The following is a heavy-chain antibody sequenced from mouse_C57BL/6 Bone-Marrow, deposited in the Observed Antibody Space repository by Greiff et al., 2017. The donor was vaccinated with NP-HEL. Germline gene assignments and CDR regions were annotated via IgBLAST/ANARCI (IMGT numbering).Heavy chain of an antibody. CDR2: IAPANGNT. Sequence: EVMLVESVAELVRPGASVKLSCTASGFNIKNTYMHWVKQRPEQGLEWIGRIAPANGNTKYAPKFQGKATITADTSSNTAYLQLSSLTSKDTAIYYCASPFITTIVATFFYYAMDYWGQGTSVTVSS. CDR3: ASPFITTIVATFFYYAMDY. CDR1: GFNIKNTY. J-gene: IGHJ4*01. D-gene: IGHD1-1*01. V-gene: IGHV14-3*01.